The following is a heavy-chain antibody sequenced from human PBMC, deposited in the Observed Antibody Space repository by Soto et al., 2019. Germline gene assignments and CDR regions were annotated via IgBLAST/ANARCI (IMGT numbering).Heavy chain of an antibody. CDR2: ISGYNSIT. Sequence: QVQLVQSGAEVKKPGASVKVSCEASGYTFSSYGISWVRQATRQGFEWMGWISGYNSITRYAQKFQCRLTMTTDTSTSTAYMELRSLRSDDTAVYYCARAFGSTDYWGQGTLVTVSS. CDR1: GYTFSSYG. V-gene: IGHV1-18*01. D-gene: IGHD6-13*01. CDR3: ARAFGSTDY. J-gene: IGHJ4*02.